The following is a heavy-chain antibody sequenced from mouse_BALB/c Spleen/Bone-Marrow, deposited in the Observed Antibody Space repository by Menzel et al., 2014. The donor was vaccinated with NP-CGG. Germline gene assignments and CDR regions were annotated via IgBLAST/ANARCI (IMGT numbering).Heavy chain of an antibody. CDR2: INPNNGGT. D-gene: IGHD1-1*01. Sequence: EVKLMASGPELVKPGASVKISCKTSGYTFTEYTMHWVKQSHGRSLEWIGGINPNNGGTSYNQKFKGKATLTVDKSSSTAYMELRSLTSEDSAVYYCASNYYGSSYLDYWGQGTTLTVSS. V-gene: IGHV1-18*01. J-gene: IGHJ2*01. CDR1: GYTFTEYT. CDR3: ASNYYGSSYLDY.